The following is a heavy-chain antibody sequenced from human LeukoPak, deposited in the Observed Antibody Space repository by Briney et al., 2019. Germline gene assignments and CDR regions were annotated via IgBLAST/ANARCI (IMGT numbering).Heavy chain of an antibody. V-gene: IGHV3-23*01. CDR2: ISGSGTST. D-gene: IGHD3-22*01. Sequence: GGSLRLSCAASGFTFRSYAMSWVRQAPGKGLEWVLAISGSGTSTYNADSAKGRFTISRDNSKNTLYLQMNSLRAEDTAVYYCEGTYYYDSSDDYWGQGTLVTVSS. CDR1: GFTFRSYA. J-gene: IGHJ4*02. CDR3: EGTYYYDSSDDY.